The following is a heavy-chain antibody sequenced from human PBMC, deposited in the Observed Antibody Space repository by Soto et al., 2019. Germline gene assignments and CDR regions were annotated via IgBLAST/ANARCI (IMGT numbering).Heavy chain of an antibody. V-gene: IGHV4-31*03. CDR1: GGSISSGGYY. CDR3: ARERDEASIYGLDY. D-gene: IGHD4-4*01. CDR2: IYYSGST. J-gene: IGHJ4*02. Sequence: PSETLSLTCTVSGGSISSGGYYWSWIRQHPGKGLEWIGYIYYSGSTYYNPSLKSRVTISVDTSKNQFSLKLSSVTAADTAVYYCARERDEASIYGLDYWGQGTLVTVSS.